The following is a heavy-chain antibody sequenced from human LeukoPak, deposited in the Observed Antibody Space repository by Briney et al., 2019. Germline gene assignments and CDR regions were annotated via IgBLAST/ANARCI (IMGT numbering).Heavy chain of an antibody. Sequence: SETLSLTCTVSGGSISSYYWSWIRQPPGKGLEWIGYIYTSGITNYNPSLKSRVTISVDTSRNQFSLKLTSVPAADTAVYYCARRIDDWGQGTLVTVYS. CDR2: IYTSGIT. CDR3: ARRIDD. CDR1: GGSISSYY. J-gene: IGHJ4*02. V-gene: IGHV4-4*08.